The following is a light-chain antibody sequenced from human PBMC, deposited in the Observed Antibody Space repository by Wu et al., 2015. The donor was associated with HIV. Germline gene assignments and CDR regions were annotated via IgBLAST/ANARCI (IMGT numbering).Light chain of an antibody. CDR1: QDIGTY. Sequence: AIQLVQSPSSLSASTGDTVTITCRASQDIGTYLSWYQQRPGRPPKLLVSAASTLETGVPSRFSGSGSGTQFSLTISCLQSADFATYFCQQYDTFPLNFGGGT. J-gene: IGKJ4*01. V-gene: IGKV1-8*01. CDR2: AAS. CDR3: QQYDTFPLN.